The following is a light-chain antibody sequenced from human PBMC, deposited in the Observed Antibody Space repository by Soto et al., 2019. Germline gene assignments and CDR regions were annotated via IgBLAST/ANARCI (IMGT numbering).Light chain of an antibody. J-gene: IGKJ3*01. CDR1: QGISSY. CDR3: QQLNSHPFT. Sequence: DIQLTQSPSFLSASVGDRVTITCRASQGISSYLAWYQQKPGKAPKLLIYAASTLQSGVPSRFSGSGSGTEFTLTIRSLQPEDSATYYCQQLNSHPFTFGPGTKVDIK. V-gene: IGKV1-9*01. CDR2: AAS.